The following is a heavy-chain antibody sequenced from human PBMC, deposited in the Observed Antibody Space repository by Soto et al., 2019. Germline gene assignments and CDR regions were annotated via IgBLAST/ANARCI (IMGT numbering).Heavy chain of an antibody. Sequence: PSETLSLTCAVSGGSISSGGYSWSWIRQPPGKGLEWIGYIYHSGSTYYNPSLKSRVTISVDRSKNQFSLKLSSVTAADTAVYYCARVFPQTTVTDPPQYYYYYYGMDVWGQGTTVTVSS. CDR1: GGSISSGGYS. CDR2: IYHSGST. V-gene: IGHV4-30-2*01. CDR3: ARVFPQTTVTDPPQYYYYYYGMDV. D-gene: IGHD4-4*01. J-gene: IGHJ6*02.